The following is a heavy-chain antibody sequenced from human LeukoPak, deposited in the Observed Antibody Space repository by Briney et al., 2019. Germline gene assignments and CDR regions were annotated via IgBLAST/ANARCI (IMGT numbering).Heavy chain of an antibody. D-gene: IGHD4-23*01. J-gene: IGHJ4*02. V-gene: IGHV5-51*01. Sequence: GESLKISCKASAYSFTTSWIGWVRQLPGKGLEWMGIIYPSDSDSRYSPSFQGQFSISVDKSISTAYLQWSSLKASDTAMYYCARLYGGNSCDYWGQGNLVTVSS. CDR2: IYPSDSDS. CDR3: ARLYGGNSCDY. CDR1: AYSFTTSW.